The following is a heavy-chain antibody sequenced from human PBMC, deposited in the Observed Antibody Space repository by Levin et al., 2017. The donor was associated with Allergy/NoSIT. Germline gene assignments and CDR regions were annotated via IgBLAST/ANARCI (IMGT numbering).Heavy chain of an antibody. CDR2: IYYSGST. J-gene: IGHJ4*02. Sequence: KASETLSLTCTVSGGSISSSSYYWGWIRQPPGKGLEWIGSIYYSGSTYYNPSLKSRVTISVDTSKNQFSLKLSSVTAADTAVYYCARVHQLGEEVDYWGQGTLVTVSS. V-gene: IGHV4-39*07. CDR1: GGSISSSSYY. CDR3: ARVHQLGEEVDY. D-gene: IGHD1-1*01.